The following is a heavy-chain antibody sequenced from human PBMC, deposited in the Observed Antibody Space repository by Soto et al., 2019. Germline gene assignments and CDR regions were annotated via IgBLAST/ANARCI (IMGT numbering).Heavy chain of an antibody. J-gene: IGHJ4*02. CDR1: GFTFRAYW. CDR3: ARRREGTGRTLDY. D-gene: IGHD1-1*01. CDR2: IDQDGSGK. Sequence: EVHLVESGGGLVQRGGSLRLSCTASGFTFRAYWMSWVRQAPGKGLEWVANIDQDGSGKYYVDSVRGRFTISRDNAHNSRYLQTTSLRDEDAAVYFCARRREGTGRTLDYWGQGTLVTVSS. V-gene: IGHV3-7*05.